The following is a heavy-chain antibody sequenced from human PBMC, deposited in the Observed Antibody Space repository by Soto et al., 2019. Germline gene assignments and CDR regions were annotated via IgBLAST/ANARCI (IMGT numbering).Heavy chain of an antibody. CDR1: GGSIISGGYY. V-gene: IGHV4-31*03. Sequence: TLSLTCTVSGGSIISGGYYWSWIRQHPGKGLEWIGYIYYSGSTYYNPSLKSRVTISVDKSKNQFSLKLSSVTAADTAVYYCASKFGELLADAFDIWGQGTMVTVSS. CDR3: ASKFGELLADAFDI. CDR2: IYYSGST. J-gene: IGHJ3*02. D-gene: IGHD3-10*01.